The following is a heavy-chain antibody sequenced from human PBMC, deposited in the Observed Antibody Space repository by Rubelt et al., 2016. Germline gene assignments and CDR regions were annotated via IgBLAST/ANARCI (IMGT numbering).Heavy chain of an antibody. CDR2: ITGNGRST. D-gene: IGHD3-16*01. Sequence: EVQLVESGGGLVQPGGSLRLSCAASGFTFSSYSMHWVRQAPAKGLEFVSAITGNGRSTYYGYVEGRFTISRDNAKNALYLERSGRRAEGTALYFCARVGIYGYDQWGQGTPVTVSS. V-gene: IGHV3-64*01. CDR3: ARVGIYGYDQ. J-gene: IGHJ4*02. CDR1: GFTFSSYS.